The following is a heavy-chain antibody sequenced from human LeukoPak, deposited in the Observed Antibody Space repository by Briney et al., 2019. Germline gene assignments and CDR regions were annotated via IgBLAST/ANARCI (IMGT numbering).Heavy chain of an antibody. CDR2: IIPIFGTA. CDR3: ARGELLTRDYYYYYMDV. CDR1: GYTFTGYY. J-gene: IGHJ6*03. V-gene: IGHV1-69*13. Sequence: ASVKVSCKASGYTFTGYYMHWVRQAPGQGLEWMGGIIPIFGTANYAQKFQGRVTITADESTSTAYMELSSLRSEDTAVYYCARGELLTRDYYYYYMDVWGKGTTVTISS. D-gene: IGHD1-26*01.